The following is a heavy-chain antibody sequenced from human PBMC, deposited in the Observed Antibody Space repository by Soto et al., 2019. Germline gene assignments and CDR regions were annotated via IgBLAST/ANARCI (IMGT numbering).Heavy chain of an antibody. CDR2: IYYSGST. D-gene: IGHD6-6*01. V-gene: IGHV4-39*01. CDR1: GGSISSETNY. CDR3: ARGASRYSISSDYFDY. Sequence: SETLSLTCSVSGGSISSETNYWSWIRQPPGKGLEWIGSIYYSGSTYYHPSLKSRVTISVDKSKSQFSLYLTSVTAADTAVYYCARGASRYSISSDYFDYWGQGTLVTVSS. J-gene: IGHJ4*02.